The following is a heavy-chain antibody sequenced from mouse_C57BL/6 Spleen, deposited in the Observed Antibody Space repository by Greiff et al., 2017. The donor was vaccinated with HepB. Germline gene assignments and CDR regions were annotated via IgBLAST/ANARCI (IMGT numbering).Heavy chain of an antibody. CDR1: GFTFSDYG. CDR3: AKGRRDYYAMDY. J-gene: IGHJ4*01. V-gene: IGHV5-17*01. Sequence: DVKLVESGGGLVKPGGSLKLSCAASGFTFSDYGMHWVRQAPEKGLEWVAYISSGSSTIYYADTVKGRFTISRDNAKNTLFLQMTSLRSEDTAMYYCAKGRRDYYAMDYSGQGTSVTVSS. CDR2: ISSGSSTI.